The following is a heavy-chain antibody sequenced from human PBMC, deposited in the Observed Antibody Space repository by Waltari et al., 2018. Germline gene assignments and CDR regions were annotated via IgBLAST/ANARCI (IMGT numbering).Heavy chain of an antibody. CDR2: ISWDGGST. CDR1: GFTFDDYA. D-gene: IGHD6-6*01. Sequence: EVQLVESGGVVVQPGGSLRLSCAASGFTFDDYAMHWVRQAPGKGLEWVSLISWDGGSTDYANSVKGRFTISRDNSKNSLYLQMNSLRAEDTALYYCAKEGIAARRGAFDYWGQGTLVTVSS. V-gene: IGHV3-43D*03. CDR3: AKEGIAARRGAFDY. J-gene: IGHJ4*02.